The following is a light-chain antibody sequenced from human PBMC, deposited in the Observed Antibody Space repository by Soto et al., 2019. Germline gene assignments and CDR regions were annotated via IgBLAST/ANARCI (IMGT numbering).Light chain of an antibody. Sequence: QSALTQPASVSGSPGQSITISCTGTSTDVGAYKYVSWYQLHPGKAPKLMIYDVSNRPSGVSNRFSGSKSGNTASLTISGLQAEDEADYYCCSYTTSSTRVFGPGTKLTVL. CDR2: DVS. V-gene: IGLV2-14*01. J-gene: IGLJ1*01. CDR1: STDVGAYKY. CDR3: CSYTTSSTRV.